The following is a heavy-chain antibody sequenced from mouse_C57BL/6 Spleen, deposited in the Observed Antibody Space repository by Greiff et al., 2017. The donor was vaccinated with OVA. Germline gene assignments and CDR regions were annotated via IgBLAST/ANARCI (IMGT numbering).Heavy chain of an antibody. CDR2: IWSGGST. V-gene: IGHV2-2*01. Sequence: VQLQQSGPGLVQPSQSLSITCTVSGFSLTSYGVHWVRQSPGKGLEWLGVIWSGGSTDYNAAFIPRLSISQDNSKSPVFFKRNSLKADDTAIYYCASLRRGGLDYWGQGTTLTVSS. CDR1: GFSLTSYG. J-gene: IGHJ2*01. CDR3: ASLRRGGLDY. D-gene: IGHD2-12*01.